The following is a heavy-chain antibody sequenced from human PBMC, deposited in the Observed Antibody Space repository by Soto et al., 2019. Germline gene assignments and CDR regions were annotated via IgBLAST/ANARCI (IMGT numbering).Heavy chain of an antibody. Sequence: LSITCTVSGGSISSYYWSWIRQPAGKGLEWIGRIYTSGSTNYNPSLKSRVTMSVDTSKNQFSLKLSSVTAADTAVYYCARVRTNDYAEAFDIWGQGTMVTVSS. CDR1: GGSISSYY. D-gene: IGHD2-2*01. V-gene: IGHV4-4*07. J-gene: IGHJ3*02. CDR3: ARVRTNDYAEAFDI. CDR2: IYTSGST.